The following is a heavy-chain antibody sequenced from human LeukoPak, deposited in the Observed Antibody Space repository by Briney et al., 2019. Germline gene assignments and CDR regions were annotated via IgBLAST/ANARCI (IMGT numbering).Heavy chain of an antibody. D-gene: IGHD5-24*01. CDR1: GGTFSSYA. CDR2: IIPILGIA. CDR3: ARAEATINWLEGILDY. V-gene: IGHV1-69*04. J-gene: IGHJ4*02. Sequence: SVKVSCKASGGTFSSYAISWVRQAPGQGLEWMGRIIPILGIANYAQKFQGRVTITADKSTSTAYMELGSLRSEDTAVYYCARAEATINWLEGILDYWGQGTLVTVSS.